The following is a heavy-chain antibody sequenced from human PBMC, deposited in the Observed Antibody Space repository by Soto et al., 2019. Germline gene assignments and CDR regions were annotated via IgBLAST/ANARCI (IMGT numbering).Heavy chain of an antibody. Sequence: EVQLLESGGDLVQPGGSLRLSCAASGFAFSIAAMTWVRQAPGKGLEWVSTISGTGGSTFYADSVRGRFTLYRDNAKNTLYLQMNSLRADDTAVYYCAKDRDDISMVTDYYYYGMDVWGQGNTVTVS. V-gene: IGHV3-23*01. CDR2: ISGTGGST. J-gene: IGHJ6*02. CDR1: GFAFSIAA. D-gene: IGHD5-18*01. CDR3: AKDRDDISMVTDYYYYGMDV.